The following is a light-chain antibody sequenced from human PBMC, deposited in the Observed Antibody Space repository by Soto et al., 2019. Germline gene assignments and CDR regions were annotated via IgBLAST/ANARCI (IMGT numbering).Light chain of an antibody. V-gene: IGKV1-39*01. CDR3: QQSLSTLLT. Sequence: DIQMTQSPSSLSASVGDRVTITCRASQSISGYLNWYQQKPGKAPKVLISGASTVHNGVPSRFSGRGSGTDFTLTISSLQPEDVATYYCQQSLSTLLTFGGGTKVEIK. CDR2: GAS. J-gene: IGKJ4*01. CDR1: QSISGY.